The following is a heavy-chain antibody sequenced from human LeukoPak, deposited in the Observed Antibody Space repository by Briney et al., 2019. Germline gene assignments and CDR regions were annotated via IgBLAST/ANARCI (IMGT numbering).Heavy chain of an antibody. J-gene: IGHJ4*02. Sequence: PGGSLRLSCAASGFTFSSYWMSWVRQAPGKGLEWVANIKQDGSGKYYVDSVKGRFTISRDNAKNSLYLQMNSLRAEDTAVHYCARDILSGYIDYWGQGTLVTVSS. D-gene: IGHD3-22*01. CDR2: IKQDGSGK. CDR1: GFTFSSYW. CDR3: ARDILSGYIDY. V-gene: IGHV3-7*01.